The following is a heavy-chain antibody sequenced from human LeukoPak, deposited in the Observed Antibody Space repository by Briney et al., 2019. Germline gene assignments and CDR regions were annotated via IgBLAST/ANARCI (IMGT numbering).Heavy chain of an antibody. CDR2: ISGSGGST. V-gene: IGHV3-23*01. J-gene: IGHJ4*02. D-gene: IGHD5-12*01. CDR3: AKDRVRGYSGYEPPRHFDY. Sequence: GGSLRLSCAASGFTFSSYAMSWVRQAPGKGLEWVSAISGSGGSTYYADSVKGRFTISRDNSKNTLYLQMNSLRAEDTAVYYCAKDRVRGYSGYEPPRHFDYWGQGTLVTVSS. CDR1: GFTFSSYA.